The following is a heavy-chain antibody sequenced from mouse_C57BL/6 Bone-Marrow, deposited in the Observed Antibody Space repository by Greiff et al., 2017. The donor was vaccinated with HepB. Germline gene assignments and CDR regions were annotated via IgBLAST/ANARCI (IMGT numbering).Heavy chain of an antibody. D-gene: IGHD1-1*01. CDR3: ARDAPYYYGSSYYYAMDY. Sequence: DVKLVDSGGGLVQSGRSLRLSCATSGFTFSDFYMEWVRQAPGKGLEWIAASRNKANDYTTEYSASVKGRFIVSRDTSQSILYLQMNALRAEDTAIYYCARDAPYYYGSSYYYAMDYWGQGTSVTVSS. CDR2: SRNKANDYTT. CDR1: GFTFSDFY. V-gene: IGHV7-1*01. J-gene: IGHJ4*01.